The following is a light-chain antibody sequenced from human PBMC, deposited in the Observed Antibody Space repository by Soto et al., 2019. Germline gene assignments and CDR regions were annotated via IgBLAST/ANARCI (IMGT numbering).Light chain of an antibody. CDR2: AAS. CDR3: QQSYTTPRS. J-gene: IGKJ1*01. CDR1: QTISSY. V-gene: IGKV1-39*01. Sequence: DIQMTQSPSSLSASVGDRGTITCRASQTISSYLNWYKQKPGNSPKLLIYAASILQSAVPSRFSGSRSGTDFTLTISSLQPEDFATYYFQQSYTTPRSFGQGTKVDIK.